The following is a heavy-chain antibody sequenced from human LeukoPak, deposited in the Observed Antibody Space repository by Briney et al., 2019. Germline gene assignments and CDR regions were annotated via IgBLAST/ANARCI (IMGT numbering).Heavy chain of an antibody. V-gene: IGHV4-34*01. J-gene: IGHJ4*02. CDR3: ARGKPETVFDN. D-gene: IGHD2-21*02. CDR1: GXSFSGHC. CDR2: INHSGST. Sequence: SETLSLTCTVYGXSFSGHCWSWIRQPPGKGLEWIREINHSGSTNYNPSLKSRVTISVDTSKDQFSLKLTSVTAADTAVYYCARGKPETVFDNWGQGTLVTVSS.